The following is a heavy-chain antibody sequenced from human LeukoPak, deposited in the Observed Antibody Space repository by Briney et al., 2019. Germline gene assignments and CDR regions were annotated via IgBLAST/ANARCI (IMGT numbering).Heavy chain of an antibody. CDR2: ISGRNTST. Sequence: GGSLRLSCGASGFSFRDYAMSWVRQAPAKGLEWVSAISGRNTSTYYADSVKGRFTISRDNSKNTLYLQMYSLRAEDTAVYYCAEDSGPTRNHFYYYMDVWGKGTTVTVSS. J-gene: IGHJ6*03. CDR3: AEDSGPTRNHFYYYMDV. CDR1: GFSFRDYA. V-gene: IGHV3-23*01. D-gene: IGHD5-24*01.